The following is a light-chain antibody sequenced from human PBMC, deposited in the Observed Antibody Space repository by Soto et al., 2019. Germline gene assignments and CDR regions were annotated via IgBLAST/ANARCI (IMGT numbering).Light chain of an antibody. CDR2: DAS. CDR3: QQRSTWPRIT. Sequence: EIVLTQSPATLSLSPGKRATLSCRASQSVNSYLAWYQRKPGQAPRLLITDASNRATGIPARFSGSGSGTDFTLTISSLEPEDFAVYYLQQRSTWPRITFGGGTKVEIK. V-gene: IGKV3-11*01. CDR1: QSVNSY. J-gene: IGKJ4*01.